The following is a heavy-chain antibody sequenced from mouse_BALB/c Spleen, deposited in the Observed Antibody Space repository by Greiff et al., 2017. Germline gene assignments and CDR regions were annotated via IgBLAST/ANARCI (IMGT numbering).Heavy chain of an antibody. J-gene: IGHJ2*01. CDR1: GYSITSDYA. CDR2: ISYSGST. V-gene: IGHV3-2*02. CDR3: ARDGNYERFDY. Sequence: EVKLEESGPGLVKPSQSLSLTCTVTGYSITSDYAWNWIRQFPGNKLEWMGYISYSGSTSYNPSLKSRISITRDTSKNQFFLQLNSVTTEDTATYYCARDGNYERFDYWGQGTTLTVSS. D-gene: IGHD2-1*01.